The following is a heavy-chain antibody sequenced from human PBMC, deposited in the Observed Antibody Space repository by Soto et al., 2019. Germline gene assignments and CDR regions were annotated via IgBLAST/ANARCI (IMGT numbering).Heavy chain of an antibody. J-gene: IGHJ2*01. CDR3: ARDVNVQYNWNYWYFDL. CDR1: GGSISSGDYY. Sequence: SETLSLTCTVSGGSISSGDYYWSWIRQPPGKGLEWIGYIYYSGSTYYNPSLKSRVTISVDTSKNQFSLKLSSVTAADTAVYYCARDVNVQYNWNYWYFDLWGRGTLVTVSS. D-gene: IGHD1-20*01. CDR2: IYYSGST. V-gene: IGHV4-30-4*01.